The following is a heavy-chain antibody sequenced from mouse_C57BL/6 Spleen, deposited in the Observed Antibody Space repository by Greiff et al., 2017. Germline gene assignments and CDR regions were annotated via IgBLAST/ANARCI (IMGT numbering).Heavy chain of an antibody. CDR2: IYPGDGDP. J-gene: IGHJ2*01. V-gene: IGHV1-80*01. CDR1: GYAFSSYW. Sequence: QVQLQQPGAELVKPGASVKLSCKASGYAFSSYWMNWVKPRPGKGLEWIGQIYPGDGDPNYNGKFKGKATLTADNSSSTAYMQLISLHSEDSAVYFCSRCDCYDTWGQGTMLTVSS. D-gene: IGHD2-12*01. CDR3: SRCDCYDT.